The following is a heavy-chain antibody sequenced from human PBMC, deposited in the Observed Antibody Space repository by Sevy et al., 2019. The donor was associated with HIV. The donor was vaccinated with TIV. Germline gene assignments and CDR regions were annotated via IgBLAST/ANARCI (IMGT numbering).Heavy chain of an antibody. CDR2: ISGFNGDT. CDR3: VRGTTFYDFWTGGDY. V-gene: IGHV1-18*01. J-gene: IGHJ4*02. CDR1: GYTFTNYA. D-gene: IGHD3-3*01. Sequence: ASVKVSCKASGYTFTNYAISWVRQAPRQGLEWMGWISGFNGDTKNAEKFQGRFTMTTDTSTKTAYMDLRSLRSYDTAVYYCVRGTTFYDFWTGGDYWGQGTLVTVSS.